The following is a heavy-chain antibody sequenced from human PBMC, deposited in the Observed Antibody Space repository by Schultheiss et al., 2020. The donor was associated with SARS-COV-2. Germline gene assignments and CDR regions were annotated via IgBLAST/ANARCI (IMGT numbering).Heavy chain of an antibody. J-gene: IGHJ6*02. CDR3: ARDQSVPAAMSRLYYYYYGMDV. V-gene: IGHV1-18*01. Sequence: ASVKVSCKASGYTFTSYGISWVRQAPGQGLEWMGWISAYNGNTNYAQKLQGRVTMTRDTSISTAYMELSRLRSDDTAVYYCARDQSVPAAMSRLYYYYYGMDVWDQGTTVTVSS. CDR1: GYTFTSYG. CDR2: ISAYNGNT. D-gene: IGHD2-2*01.